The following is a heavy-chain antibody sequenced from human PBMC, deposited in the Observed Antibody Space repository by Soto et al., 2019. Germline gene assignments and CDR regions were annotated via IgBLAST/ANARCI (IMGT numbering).Heavy chain of an antibody. CDR3: ARGREEVGATSPLKFDY. CDR1: GGSISSYY. Sequence: QVQLQESGPGLVKPSETLSLTCTVSGGSISSYYWSWIRQLAGKGLEWIGRFYPSGSTNYNPSLKSRVTMSVDTSKNQFSLKLSSVTAADTAVYYCARGREEVGATSPLKFDYWGQGTLVTVSS. J-gene: IGHJ4*02. V-gene: IGHV4-4*07. D-gene: IGHD1-26*01. CDR2: FYPSGST.